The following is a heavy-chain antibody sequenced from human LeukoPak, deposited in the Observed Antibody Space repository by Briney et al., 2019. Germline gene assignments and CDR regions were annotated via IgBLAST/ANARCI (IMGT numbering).Heavy chain of an antibody. CDR3: ARAIVGTVTTTFDY. V-gene: IGHV4-59*01. D-gene: IGHD4-11*01. CDR2: IYYSGST. CDR1: GGSISSYY. Sequence: PSETLSLTYTVSGGSISSYYWSWIRQPPGKGLDWIGNIYYSGSTNYNPSLKSRVTISVDTSKNQFSLKLSSVTAADTAVYYCARAIVGTVTTTFDYWGQGTLVTVSS. J-gene: IGHJ4*02.